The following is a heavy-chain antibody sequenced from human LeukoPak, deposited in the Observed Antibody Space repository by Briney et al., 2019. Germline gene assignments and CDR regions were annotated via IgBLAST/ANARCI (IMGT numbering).Heavy chain of an antibody. CDR3: ATLDSTKSVL. Sequence: PGGSLRLTCVASGFRFGRDWISWVRQAPGKGLEWVACVKQDGIEKNYVVSVWGRFTVSVDNGKNSLYLQMNSLRAEDTAKYYCATLDSTKSVLWGRGTAVIVSS. D-gene: IGHD2-2*01. CDR1: GFRFGRDW. CDR2: VKQDGIEK. J-gene: IGHJ1*01. V-gene: IGHV3-7*01.